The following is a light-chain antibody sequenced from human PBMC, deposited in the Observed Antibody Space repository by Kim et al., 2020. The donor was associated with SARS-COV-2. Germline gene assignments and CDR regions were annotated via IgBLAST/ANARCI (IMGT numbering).Light chain of an antibody. CDR2: GAS. CDR1: QSVSSN. CDR3: QQYNNWPYT. J-gene: IGKJ2*01. V-gene: IGKV3-15*01. Sequence: SVSPRERATLSCRARQSVSSNLAWYQQKPGQAPSLLIYGASTRATGIPSRFSGSGSGTEFTLTISSLQSEDFAVFSCQQYNNWPYTFGQGTKLEI.